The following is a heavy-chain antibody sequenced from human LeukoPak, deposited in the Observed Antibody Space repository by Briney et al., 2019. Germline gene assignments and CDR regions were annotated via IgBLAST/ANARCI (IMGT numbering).Heavy chain of an antibody. CDR2: INPNSGSR. Sequence: ASVKVSCKTSGYTFTSLGINWVRQAPGQGLEWMGWINPNSGSRGYAQQFQGRVTITRDTSIRTAYMELTNLRSEDTAVYYCARVDGSPDYWGQGTLVTVSS. J-gene: IGHJ4*02. V-gene: IGHV1-8*03. CDR1: GYTFTSLG. D-gene: IGHD2-15*01. CDR3: ARVDGSPDY.